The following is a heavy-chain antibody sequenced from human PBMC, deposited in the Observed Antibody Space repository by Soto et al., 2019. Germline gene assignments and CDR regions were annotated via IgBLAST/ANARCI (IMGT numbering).Heavy chain of an antibody. D-gene: IGHD1-7*01. CDR2: ISGGGGTT. CDR1: GFTFSSYA. Sequence: EVQLLESGGGLVQSGGSLRLSCAASGFTFSSYAMSWVRQAPGKGLEWVSAISGGGGTTYYADSVKGRFTISRDNSKNTLYLQMNSLRAEDTAVYYCAPKRNYGPFEYWGQGTLVTVSS. J-gene: IGHJ4*02. V-gene: IGHV3-23*01. CDR3: APKRNYGPFEY.